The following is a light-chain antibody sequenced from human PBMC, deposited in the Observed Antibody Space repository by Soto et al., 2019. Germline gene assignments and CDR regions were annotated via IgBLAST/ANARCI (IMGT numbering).Light chain of an antibody. CDR1: QSVSSN. Sequence: EIVMTQSPATLSVSPGERATLSCRASQSVSSNLAWYQQKPGQAPRLLIYGASIRATGIPARFSGSGSWTEFTLTIRSLQSEDFAVYYCQQYNTWPPITFGQGTRREIK. V-gene: IGKV3-15*01. CDR3: QQYNTWPPIT. J-gene: IGKJ5*01. CDR2: GAS.